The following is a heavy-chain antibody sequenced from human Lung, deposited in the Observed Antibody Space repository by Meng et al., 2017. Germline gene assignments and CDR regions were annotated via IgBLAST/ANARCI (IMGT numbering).Heavy chain of an antibody. CDR3: ARGPTTMAHDFDY. Sequence: GLLSPSDILSLSSCGLWGCFCDYYCSWIRQPPVEGLEWIGEINHSGSTNYNPSLESRATISVDTSQNNLSLKLSSVTAADSAVYYCARGPTTMAHDFDYWGQGTLVTVSS. CDR2: INHSGST. V-gene: IGHV4-34*01. D-gene: IGHD4-11*01. CDR1: WGCFCDYY. J-gene: IGHJ4*02.